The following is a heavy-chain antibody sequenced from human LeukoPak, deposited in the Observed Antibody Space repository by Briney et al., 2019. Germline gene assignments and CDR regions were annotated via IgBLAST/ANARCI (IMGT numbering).Heavy chain of an antibody. V-gene: IGHV3-21*01. CDR2: ISSSSSYI. Sequence: PGGSLRLSCAASGFTFSGYSMNWVRQAPGKGLEWVSSISSSSSYIYYADSVKGRFTISRDNAKNSLYLQMNSLRAEDTAVYYCASRGYSYGTERGYYYMDVWGKGTTVTVSS. D-gene: IGHD5-18*01. CDR1: GFTFSGYS. J-gene: IGHJ6*03. CDR3: ASRGYSYGTERGYYYMDV.